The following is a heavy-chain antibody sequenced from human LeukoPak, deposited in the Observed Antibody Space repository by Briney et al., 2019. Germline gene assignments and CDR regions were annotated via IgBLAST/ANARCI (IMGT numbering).Heavy chain of an antibody. CDR2: ISSSGSTI. J-gene: IGHJ4*02. CDR1: GFTFSSYS. Sequence: GGSLRLSCAASGFTFSSYSMNWVRQAPGKGLEWVSYISSSGSTIYYADSVKGRFTISRDNAKNSLYLQMNSLRAEDTAVYYCARKGYFDWSFDYWGQGTLVTVSS. D-gene: IGHD3-9*01. CDR3: ARKGYFDWSFDY. V-gene: IGHV3-48*04.